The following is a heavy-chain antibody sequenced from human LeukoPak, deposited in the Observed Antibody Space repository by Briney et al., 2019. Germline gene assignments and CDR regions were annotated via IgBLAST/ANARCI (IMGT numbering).Heavy chain of an antibody. CDR1: GYTLTELS. V-gene: IGHV1-24*01. Sequence: GASVKVSCKVSGYTLTELSMHWVRQAPGKGLEWMGGFDPEDGETIYAQKFQGRVTMTEDTSTDTAYMELSSLRSEDTAVYYCATDFAAAGEKNFDYWGQGTLVTVSS. D-gene: IGHD6-13*01. J-gene: IGHJ4*02. CDR3: ATDFAAAGEKNFDY. CDR2: FDPEDGET.